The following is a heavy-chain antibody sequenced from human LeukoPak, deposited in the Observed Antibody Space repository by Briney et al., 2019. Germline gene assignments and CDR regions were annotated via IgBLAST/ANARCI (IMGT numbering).Heavy chain of an antibody. D-gene: IGHD3-9*01. J-gene: IGHJ4*02. CDR2: VSWDGGST. V-gene: IGHV3-43D*03. Sequence: GESLRLSCAASGFTFDDYGMHWVRQGPGRGLEWVSLVSWDGGSTYYADSVRGRFTISRDNSKNSLYLQMNSLTVEDTALYYCAKSGSFLSGYSYFDSWGQGTLATVSS. CDR3: AKSGSFLSGYSYFDS. CDR1: GFTFDDYG.